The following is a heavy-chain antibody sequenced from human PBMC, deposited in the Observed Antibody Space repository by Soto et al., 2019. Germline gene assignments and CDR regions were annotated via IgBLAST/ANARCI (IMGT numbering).Heavy chain of an antibody. J-gene: IGHJ4*02. CDR1: GFTFSSYG. CDR2: IWYDGSNK. CDR3: ARDRVGYSNMYN. D-gene: IGHD6-13*01. Sequence: GGSLRLSCAASGFTFSSYGMHWVRQAPGKGLEWVAVIWYDGSNKYYADSVKGRFTISRDNSKNTLYLQMNSLRAEDTAVYYCARDRVGYSNMYNWGQGTLVTVSS. V-gene: IGHV3-33*01.